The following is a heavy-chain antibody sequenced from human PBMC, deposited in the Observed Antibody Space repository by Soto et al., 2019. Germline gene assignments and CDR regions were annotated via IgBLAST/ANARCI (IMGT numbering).Heavy chain of an antibody. J-gene: IGHJ4*02. Sequence: QVQLVQSGAEVKKPGASVKVSCKASGYTFTGYYVNWARQAPGQGLEWMGWINPDNGVPNYAQKFQGRVTLSRDTSINTAYMELSRLTSDDTAIYYCARTDYLFSTLTYYFDYWGQGTLVTVSS. CDR1: GYTFTGYY. V-gene: IGHV1-2*02. CDR2: INPDNGVP. CDR3: ARTDYLFSTLTYYFDY. D-gene: IGHD3-16*01.